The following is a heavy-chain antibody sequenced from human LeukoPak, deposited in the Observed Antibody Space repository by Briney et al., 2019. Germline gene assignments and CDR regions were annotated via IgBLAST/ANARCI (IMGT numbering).Heavy chain of an antibody. J-gene: IGHJ4*02. D-gene: IGHD5-18*01. Sequence: GGSLRLSCSASRFTFSSYAMHWVRQAPGKGLEYVSSISSNGATTYYAGSVKGRFTISRDNSKNTLYLQMSSLRAEDTAVYYCVRRGYNYGYDYWGQGTLVTVSS. V-gene: IGHV3-64D*06. CDR1: RFTFSSYA. CDR3: VRRGYNYGYDY. CDR2: ISSNGATT.